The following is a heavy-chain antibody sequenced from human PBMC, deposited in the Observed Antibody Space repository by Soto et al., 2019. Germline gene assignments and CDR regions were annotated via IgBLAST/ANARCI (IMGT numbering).Heavy chain of an antibody. Sequence: AGGSLRLSCAASGFLFNTYTMHWVRQPPGKGLEWVAVISHDGNTKDYADSVKGRFIISRDNSKNMVYLQMSSLRTEDTAVYYCARPGSGYDVLTGRYFYYYHTVDVWGQGTTVTVSS. J-gene: IGHJ6*02. V-gene: IGHV3-30-3*01. CDR3: ARPGSGYDVLTGRYFYYYHTVDV. D-gene: IGHD3-9*01. CDR1: GFLFNTYT. CDR2: ISHDGNTK.